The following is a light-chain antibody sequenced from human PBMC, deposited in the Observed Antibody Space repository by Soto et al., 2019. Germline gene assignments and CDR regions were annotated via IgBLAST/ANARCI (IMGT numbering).Light chain of an antibody. CDR3: SSYAGSSNV. Sequence: QSVLTQPASVSGSPGQSISISCTGASGNVANFKYVSWYQQYPGKAPRLIIYDVTKRPSGVSNRFSGSKSGDTASLTISGLQAEDEADYYCSSYAGSSNVFGTGTKVTVL. J-gene: IGLJ1*01. CDR1: SGNVANFKY. V-gene: IGLV2-14*03. CDR2: DVT.